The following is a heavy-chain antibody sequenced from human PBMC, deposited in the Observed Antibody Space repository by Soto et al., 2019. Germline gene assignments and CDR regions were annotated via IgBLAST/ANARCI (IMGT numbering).Heavy chain of an antibody. Sequence: PGESLKISCKGSGYSFTSYWIGWVRQMPGKGLEWMGIIYPGDSDTRYSPSFQGQVTISADKSISTAYLQWSSLKASDTAMYYCARTRHYYDSSGYYFDYWGQGTLVPVSS. CDR1: GYSFTSYW. CDR2: IYPGDSDT. CDR3: ARTRHYYDSSGYYFDY. V-gene: IGHV5-51*01. D-gene: IGHD3-22*01. J-gene: IGHJ4*02.